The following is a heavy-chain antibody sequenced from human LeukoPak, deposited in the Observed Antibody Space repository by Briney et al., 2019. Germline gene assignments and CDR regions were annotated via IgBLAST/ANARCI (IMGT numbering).Heavy chain of an antibody. CDR3: ASVSKDYCSGGSCSQGRIFEH. CDR2: ISAYNGNT. CDR1: GYTFTSYG. D-gene: IGHD2-15*01. Sequence: ASVKVSCKASGYTFTSYGISWVRQAPGQGLEWMGWISAYNGNTNYAQKLQGRVTMTTDTSTSTAYMELRSLRSDDTAVYYCASVSKDYCSGGSCSQGRIFEHWGQGTLVTVSS. J-gene: IGHJ1*01. V-gene: IGHV1-18*01.